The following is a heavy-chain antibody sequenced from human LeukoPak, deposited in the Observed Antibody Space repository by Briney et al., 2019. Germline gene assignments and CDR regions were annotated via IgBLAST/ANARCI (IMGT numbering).Heavy chain of an antibody. Sequence: VASVKVSCKASGYTFTFCNINWGRDAPGPGIECVGGSNPNSGNTGKGQSFQARITITKDIYMDIANMELRNPTAYYWAIYFCTRSSSGRRDNWGQGTLVTVSA. V-gene: IGHV1-8*01. CDR1: GYTFTFCN. CDR2: SNPNSGNT. CDR3: TRSSSGRRDN. D-gene: IGHD6-19*01. J-gene: IGHJ4*02.